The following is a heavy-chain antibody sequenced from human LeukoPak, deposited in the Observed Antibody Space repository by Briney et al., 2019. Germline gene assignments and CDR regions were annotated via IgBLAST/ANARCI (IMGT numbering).Heavy chain of an antibody. Sequence: SETLSLTCTVPGGSISSYYWSWIRQPPGKGLEWIGYIYYSGSTNYNPSLKSRVTISVDTSKNQFSLKLSSVTAADTAVYYCARHRRQQLVPFDYWGQGTLVTVSS. CDR1: GGSISSYY. D-gene: IGHD6-13*01. V-gene: IGHV4-59*08. J-gene: IGHJ4*02. CDR2: IYYSGST. CDR3: ARHRRQQLVPFDY.